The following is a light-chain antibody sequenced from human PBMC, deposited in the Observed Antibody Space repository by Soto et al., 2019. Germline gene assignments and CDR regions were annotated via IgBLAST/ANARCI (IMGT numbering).Light chain of an antibody. J-gene: IGKJ1*01. CDR3: QHYNSYSEA. Sequence: DIQMTQSPSTLSASVGDTVTIICRASQSISNWLAWYQQKPGKAPNLLIYKASTLKSGVPSRFSGSGSGTEFTLTISSLQPDDFATYYCQHYNSYSEAFGQGTKVDIK. V-gene: IGKV1-5*03. CDR1: QSISNW. CDR2: KAS.